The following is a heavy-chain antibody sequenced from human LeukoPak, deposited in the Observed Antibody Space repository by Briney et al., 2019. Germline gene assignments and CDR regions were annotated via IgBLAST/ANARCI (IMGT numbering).Heavy chain of an antibody. CDR1: GGSISSGGYY. CDR3: AGDTRDTAMVTGGWFDP. D-gene: IGHD5-18*01. Sequence: PSETLSLICTVSGGSISSGGYYWSWIRQHPGKGLEWIGYIYYSGSTYYNPSLKSRVTISVDTSKNQFSLKLSSVTAADTAVYYCAGDTRDTAMVTGGWFDPWGQGTLVTVSS. J-gene: IGHJ5*02. V-gene: IGHV4-31*03. CDR2: IYYSGST.